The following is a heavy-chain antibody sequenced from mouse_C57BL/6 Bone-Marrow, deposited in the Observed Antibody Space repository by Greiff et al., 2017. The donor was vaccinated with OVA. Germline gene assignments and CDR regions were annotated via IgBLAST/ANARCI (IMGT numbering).Heavy chain of an antibody. J-gene: IGHJ1*03. Sequence: GVDFSRYWMSWVRRAPGKGLEWIGEINPDSSTINYAPSLKDKFIISRDNAKNTLYLQMSKVRSEDTDLYYCARRSHYYGSSYWYFDVWGTGTTVTVSS. V-gene: IGHV4-1*01. D-gene: IGHD1-1*01. CDR1: GVDFSRYW. CDR2: INPDSSTI. CDR3: ARRSHYYGSSYWYFDV.